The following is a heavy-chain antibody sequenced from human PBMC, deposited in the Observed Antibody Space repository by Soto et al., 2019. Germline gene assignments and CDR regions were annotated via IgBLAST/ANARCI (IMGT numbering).Heavy chain of an antibody. D-gene: IGHD1-26*01. CDR2: IIPIFGTA. CDR3: ARDGGRHAGGIDY. J-gene: IGHJ4*02. V-gene: IGHV1-69*01. CDR1: GGTFSSYS. Sequence: QVQLVQSGAEVKKPGSSVKVSCKASGGTFSSYSLNWVRQAPGQGLEWMGEIIPIFGTANYAQKFQGRVTITADESTSTAYMELSSLRSEYTAVYYCARDGGRHAGGIDYWGQGPQVTVSS.